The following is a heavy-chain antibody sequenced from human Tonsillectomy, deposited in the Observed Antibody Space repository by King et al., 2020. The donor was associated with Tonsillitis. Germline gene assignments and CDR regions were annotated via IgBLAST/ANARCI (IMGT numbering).Heavy chain of an antibody. CDR1: GYTFTSYD. V-gene: IGHV1-8*01. CDR2: MNPNSGKT. D-gene: IGHD3-10*01. Sequence: VQLVESGAEVKKPGASVQVSCKASGYTFTSYDINWVRQGTGQGLEWMGWMNPNSGKTGYAQKFQGRVTMTRNTSISTAYMDMSSLRSEDTAVYYCARGLGRFGELSWGQGTLVTVSA. J-gene: IGHJ4*02. CDR3: ARGLGRFGELS.